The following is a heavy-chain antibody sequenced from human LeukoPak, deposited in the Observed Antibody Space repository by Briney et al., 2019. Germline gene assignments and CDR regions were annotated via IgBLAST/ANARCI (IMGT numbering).Heavy chain of an antibody. CDR3: ARDKIVGPTTLDY. CDR2: IKQDESEI. Sequence: GGSLRLSCATSGFTFSGYWMSWVRQTPEKGLEWVANIKQDESEIYYVDSVKGRFTISRDNAKSSLYLQMNSLRTDDTAVYYCARDKIVGPTTLDYWGQGTLVTVSS. D-gene: IGHD1-26*01. CDR1: GFTFSGYW. J-gene: IGHJ4*02. V-gene: IGHV3-7*01.